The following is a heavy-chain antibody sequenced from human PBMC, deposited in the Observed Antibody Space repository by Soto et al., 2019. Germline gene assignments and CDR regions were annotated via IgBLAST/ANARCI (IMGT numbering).Heavy chain of an antibody. CDR2: ILASGDV. Sequence: PGGWLRLSCATSGCSLREAAMQWVRQVPGGGLEWVSGILASGDVGYVDSLRGRFTMSRDVAKSSLHLQMNSLKTDDTALYYCVRDTSSGGAHVWGQGTTVTVSS. V-gene: IGHV3-9*01. J-gene: IGHJ6*02. CDR1: GCSLREAA. CDR3: VRDTSSGGAHV. D-gene: IGHD6-6*01.